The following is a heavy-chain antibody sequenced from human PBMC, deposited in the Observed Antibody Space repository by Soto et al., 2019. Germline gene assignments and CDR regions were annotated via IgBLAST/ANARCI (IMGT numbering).Heavy chain of an antibody. D-gene: IGHD3-9*01. J-gene: IGHJ4*02. Sequence: PGGSLRLSCAASGFTFSSYEMNWVRQAPGKGLEWVSYISSSGSTIYYADSVKGRFTISRDNAKNSLYLQMNSLRAEDTAVYYCARVQGPYFYWLASDYWGQGTLVTVSS. V-gene: IGHV3-48*03. CDR1: GFTFSSYE. CDR3: ARVQGPYFYWLASDY. CDR2: ISSSGSTI.